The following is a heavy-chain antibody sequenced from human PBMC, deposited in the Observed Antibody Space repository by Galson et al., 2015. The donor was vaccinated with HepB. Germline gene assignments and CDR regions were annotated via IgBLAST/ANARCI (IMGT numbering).Heavy chain of an antibody. CDR2: ISTSGGST. D-gene: IGHD6-6*01. Sequence: SLRLSCAASGFTFSSYAMSWVRQAPGKGLEWVSTISTSGGSTYYADSVKGRFTISRDTSKNTLYLQMNSLRADDTAVYYCAKMYSGLSIGAFHIWGQGTMVTVSS. CDR1: GFTFSSYA. CDR3: AKMYSGLSIGAFHI. J-gene: IGHJ3*02. V-gene: IGHV3-23*01.